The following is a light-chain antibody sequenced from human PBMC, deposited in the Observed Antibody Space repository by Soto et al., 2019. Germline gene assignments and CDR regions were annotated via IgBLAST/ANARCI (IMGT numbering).Light chain of an antibody. CDR2: WAS. V-gene: IGKV4-1*01. J-gene: IGKJ4*01. CDR1: QRVYYTSNIKNS. CDR3: QQYYSTPLT. Sequence: DIVMTHSPASLPMPRAERPTITGKSGQRVYYTSNIKNSLAWYQQKPGQPPKLLISWASTRESGVPDRFSGSGSGTDFTLTISSLQAEDVAVYSCQQYYSTPLTFGGGTKVEIK.